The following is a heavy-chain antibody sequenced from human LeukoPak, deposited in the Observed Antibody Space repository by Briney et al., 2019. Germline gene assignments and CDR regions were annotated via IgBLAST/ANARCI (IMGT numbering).Heavy chain of an antibody. CDR3: ATNYYYDSSGYSF. Sequence: SETLSLTCTVSGGSISSGGYYWSWIRQHPGKGLEWIGYVYYSGSTYYNPSLKSRVTISVDTSKNQFSLKLSSVTAADTAVYYCATNYYYDSSGYSFWGQGTLVTVSS. D-gene: IGHD3-22*01. V-gene: IGHV4-31*03. CDR2: VYYSGST. CDR1: GGSISSGGYY. J-gene: IGHJ4*02.